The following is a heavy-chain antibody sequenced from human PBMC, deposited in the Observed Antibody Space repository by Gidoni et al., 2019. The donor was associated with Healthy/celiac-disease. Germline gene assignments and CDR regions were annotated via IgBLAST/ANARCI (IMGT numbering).Heavy chain of an antibody. J-gene: IGHJ4*02. V-gene: IGHV1-46*01. CDR1: GYTFTSYY. D-gene: IGHD6-6*01. Sequence: QVQLVQSGAEVKKPGASVKVSCKASGYTFTSYYMHWVRQAPGQGLEWMGIINPSGGSTSYAQKFQGRVTMTRDTSTSTVYMELSSLRSEDTAVYYCAREAYSSSSGHPLSVPVYWGQGTLVTVSS. CDR2: INPSGGST. CDR3: AREAYSSSSGHPLSVPVY.